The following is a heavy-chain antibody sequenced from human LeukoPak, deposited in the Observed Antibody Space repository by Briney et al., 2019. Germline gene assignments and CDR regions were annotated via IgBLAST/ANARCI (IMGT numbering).Heavy chain of an antibody. Sequence: ASVKVSCKASGYTFISNGINWVRQAPGQGLEWMGWISTYNGNTNYAQNLQGRVTMTTDTSTRTAYMELRSLTSDDTAVYYCARDRNMVRGIVTRPFYFDYWGQGTLVTVSS. CDR1: GYTFISNG. CDR3: ARDRNMVRGIVTRPFYFDY. V-gene: IGHV1-18*01. CDR2: ISTYNGNT. J-gene: IGHJ4*02. D-gene: IGHD3-10*01.